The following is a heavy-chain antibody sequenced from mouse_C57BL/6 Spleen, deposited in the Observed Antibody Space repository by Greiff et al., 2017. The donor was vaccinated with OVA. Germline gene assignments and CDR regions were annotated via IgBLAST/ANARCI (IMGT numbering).Heavy chain of an antibody. CDR3: ARSEPLGYGNHFDY. CDR1: GYAFTNYL. J-gene: IGHJ2*01. V-gene: IGHV1-54*01. CDR2: INPGSGGT. D-gene: IGHD2-10*02. Sequence: QVQLQQSGAELVRPGTSVKVSCKASGYAFTNYLIEWVKQRPGQGLEWIGVINPGSGGTNYNEKFKGKATLTADKSSSTAYMQLSSLTSEDSAVYFCARSEPLGYGNHFDYWGQSTTLTVSS.